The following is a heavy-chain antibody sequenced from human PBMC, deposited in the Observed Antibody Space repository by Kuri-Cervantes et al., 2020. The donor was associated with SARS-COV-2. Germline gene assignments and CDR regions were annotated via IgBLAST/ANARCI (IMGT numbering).Heavy chain of an antibody. CDR1: GYTFTSYD. CDR3: ARDLVVPAASGTDY. D-gene: IGHD2-2*01. Sequence: SVKVSCKTSGYTFTSYDITWVRQATGQGLEWMGRIIPILGTANYAQKFQGRVTITADKSTSTAYMELSSLRSEDTAVYYCARDLVVPAASGTDYWGQGTLVTVSS. CDR2: IIPILGTA. J-gene: IGHJ4*02. V-gene: IGHV1-69*04.